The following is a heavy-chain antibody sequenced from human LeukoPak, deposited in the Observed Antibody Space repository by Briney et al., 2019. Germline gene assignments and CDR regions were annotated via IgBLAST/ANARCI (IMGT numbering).Heavy chain of an antibody. V-gene: IGHV1-18*01. CDR1: GYTFTSYG. J-gene: IGHJ6*02. Sequence: AASVKVSCKASGYTFTSYGINWVRQAPGQGLEWMGWISAYNGNTNYAQKLQGRVTMTTDTSTSTAYMELRSLRSDDTAVYYCARGFYSNYLRPTPYYYYGMDVWGQGTTVTVSS. D-gene: IGHD4-11*01. CDR2: ISAYNGNT. CDR3: ARGFYSNYLRPTPYYYYGMDV.